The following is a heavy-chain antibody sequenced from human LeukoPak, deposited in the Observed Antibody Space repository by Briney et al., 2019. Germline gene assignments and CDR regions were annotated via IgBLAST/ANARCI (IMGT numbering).Heavy chain of an antibody. J-gene: IGHJ4*02. V-gene: IGHV4-34*01. D-gene: IGHD3-10*01. CDR1: GGSFSGYY. CDR3: ARRLYYYGSGTQN. Sequence: PSETLFLTCAVYGGSFSGYYWSWIRQPPGKGLEWIGSIYYSGSTYYNPSLKSRVTISVDTSKNQFSLKLSSVTAADTAVYYCARRLYYYGSGTQNWGQGTLVTVSS. CDR2: IYYSGST.